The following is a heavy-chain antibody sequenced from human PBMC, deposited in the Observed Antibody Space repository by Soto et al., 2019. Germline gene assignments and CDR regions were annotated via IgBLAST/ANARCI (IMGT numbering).Heavy chain of an antibody. J-gene: IGHJ4*02. Sequence: PSETLSLTCTVSGGSISSGGYYWSWIRQHPGKGLEWIGYIYYSGSTYYNPSLKSQVTISVDTSKNQFSLKLSSVTAADTAVYYCARDLSSSWYYFDYWGQGTLVTVSS. CDR3: ARDLSSSWYYFDY. V-gene: IGHV4-31*01. D-gene: IGHD6-13*01. CDR2: IYYSGST. CDR1: GGSISSGGYY.